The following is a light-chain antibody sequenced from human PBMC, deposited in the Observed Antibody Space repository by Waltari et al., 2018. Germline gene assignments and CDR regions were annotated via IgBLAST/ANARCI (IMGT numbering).Light chain of an antibody. Sequence: QSVLTQPPSVSAAPEEKVSISCSGSSSNIGNNSVSWYQHLPGTAPKLLIYDNNKRLSGIPDRFSGSRSGTSATLGITGLQTGDEADYFCATWDSSLNIWVFGGGTKLTVL. V-gene: IGLV1-51*01. CDR2: DNN. J-gene: IGLJ3*02. CDR3: ATWDSSLNIWV. CDR1: SSNIGNNS.